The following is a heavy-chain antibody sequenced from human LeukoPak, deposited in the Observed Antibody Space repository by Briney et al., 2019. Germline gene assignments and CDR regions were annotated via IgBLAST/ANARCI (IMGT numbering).Heavy chain of an antibody. CDR3: ARHPGDYGGKDWYFDL. J-gene: IGHJ2*01. D-gene: IGHD4-23*01. CDR2: IYYSGST. Sequence: TSETLSLTCTVSGGSISSYYWSWIRQPPGKGLEWIGYIYYSGSTNYNPSLKSRVTISVDTSKNQFSLKLSSVTAADTAVYHCARHPGDYGGKDWYFDLWGRGTLVTVSS. V-gene: IGHV4-59*08. CDR1: GGSISSYY.